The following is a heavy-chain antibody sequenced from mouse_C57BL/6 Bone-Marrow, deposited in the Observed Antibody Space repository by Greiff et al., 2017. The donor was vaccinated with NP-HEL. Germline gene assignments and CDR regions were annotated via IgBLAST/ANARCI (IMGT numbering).Heavy chain of an antibody. D-gene: IGHD1-1*01. CDR1: GYTFTSYW. CDR3: ARNLLLRSPWFAY. J-gene: IGHJ3*01. Sequence: QVQLQQPGAELVKPGASVKLSCKASGYTFTSYWMPWVKQRPGQGLEWIGMIHPNSGSTNYNEKFKSKATLTVDKSSSTAYMQLSSLSSEDSAVYYCARNLLLRSPWFAYWGQGTLVTVSA. CDR2: IHPNSGST. V-gene: IGHV1-64*01.